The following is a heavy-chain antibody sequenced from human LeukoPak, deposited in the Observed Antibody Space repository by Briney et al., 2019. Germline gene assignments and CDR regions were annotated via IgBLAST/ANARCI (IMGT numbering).Heavy chain of an antibody. CDR2: ISGSGGST. CDR1: GFTFSSYA. V-gene: IGHV3-23*01. CDR3: AKLRDMIVVVITGRPLDY. D-gene: IGHD3-22*01. J-gene: IGHJ4*02. Sequence: PGGSLRLSCAASGFTFSSYAMSWVRQAPGKGLEWVSAISGSGGSTYYADSVKGRFTISRDNSKNTLYLQMNSLRAEDTAVYYCAKLRDMIVVVITGRPLDYWGQGTLVTVSS.